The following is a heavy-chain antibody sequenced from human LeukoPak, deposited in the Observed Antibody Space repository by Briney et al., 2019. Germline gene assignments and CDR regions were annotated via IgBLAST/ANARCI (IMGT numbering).Heavy chain of an antibody. D-gene: IGHD6-19*01. CDR1: GGSISSYY. Sequence: SETLSPTCTVSGGSISSYYWSWIRQPPGKGLEWIGYIYYSGSTNYNPSLKSRVTISVDTSKNQFSLKLSSVTAADTAVYYCARGAHSGWYVAYYFDYWGQGTLVTVSS. J-gene: IGHJ4*02. V-gene: IGHV4-59*08. CDR2: IYYSGST. CDR3: ARGAHSGWYVAYYFDY.